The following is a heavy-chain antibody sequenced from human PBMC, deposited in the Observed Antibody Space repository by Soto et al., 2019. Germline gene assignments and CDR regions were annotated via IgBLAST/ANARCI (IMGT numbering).Heavy chain of an antibody. CDR2: IYYSGST. J-gene: IGHJ4*02. D-gene: IGHD4-17*01. V-gene: IGHV4-39*01. Sequence: QLQLQESGPGLVKPSETLSLTCTVSGGSISSSSYYWGWIRQPPGKGLEWIGSIYYSGSTYYNPSLTSRVTISVDTSKNQFSLKLSSVTAADTAVYYCASQTTVTEETVDYWGQGTLVTVSS. CDR1: GGSISSSSYY. CDR3: ASQTTVTEETVDY.